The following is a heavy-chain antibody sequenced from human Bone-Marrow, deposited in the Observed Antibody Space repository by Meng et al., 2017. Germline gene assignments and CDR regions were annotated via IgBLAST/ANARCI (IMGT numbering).Heavy chain of an antibody. CDR1: GGSVSSTRYY. D-gene: IGHD2-21*02. J-gene: IGHJ4*02. CDR2: ISSSGSTI. CDR3: ARGNCGGDCYPNTIDY. V-gene: IGHV3-11*04. Sequence: LSLTCNVSGGSVSSTRYYWSWIRQAPGKGLEWVSYISSSGSTIYYADSVKGRFTISRDNAKNSLYLQMNSLRAEDTAVYYCARGNCGGDCYPNTIDYWGQGTLVTVSS.